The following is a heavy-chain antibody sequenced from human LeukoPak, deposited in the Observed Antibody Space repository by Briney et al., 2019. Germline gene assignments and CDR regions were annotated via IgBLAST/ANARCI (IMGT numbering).Heavy chain of an antibody. CDR1: GFTFSSYG. D-gene: IGHD5-24*01. V-gene: IGHV3-33*01. CDR3: ARPNGYKVFDY. CDR2: IWYDGSNK. J-gene: IGHJ4*02. Sequence: GGSLRLSCAASGFTFSSYGMHWVRQAPGKGLEWVAVIWYDGSNKYYADSVKGRFTISRDNSKNTLYLQMNSLRAEDTAVYYCARPNGYKVFDYWGQGTLVTVSS.